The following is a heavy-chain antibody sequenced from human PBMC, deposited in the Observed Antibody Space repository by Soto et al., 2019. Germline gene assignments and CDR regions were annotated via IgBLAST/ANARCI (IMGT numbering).Heavy chain of an antibody. CDR3: AKDFGGGFDI. CDR2: ISGSGGNT. J-gene: IGHJ3*02. CDR1: GFTFSSYD. V-gene: IGHV3-23*01. Sequence: GGSLRLSCAASGFTFSSYDMSWVRQAPGKGLEWVSGISGSGGNTYYADSVKGRFTISRDNSKNTLYLQMNSLRAEDTAVYYCAKDFGGGFDIWGQGTMVTVSS. D-gene: IGHD3-10*01.